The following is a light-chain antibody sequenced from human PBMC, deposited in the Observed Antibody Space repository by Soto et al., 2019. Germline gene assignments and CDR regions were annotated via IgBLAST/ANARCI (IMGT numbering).Light chain of an antibody. CDR3: QQSYSSPPT. V-gene: IGKV1-39*01. J-gene: IGKJ1*01. CDR1: QSISNH. Sequence: DIQMTQSASSLSGSVEVRVIITCRASQSISNHLNWYQQKPGKAPKLLIFAASSLQSGVPSRFSGSRSGPDFTLTISSLQPEDFATYYCQQSYSSPPTFGQGTKVDIK. CDR2: AAS.